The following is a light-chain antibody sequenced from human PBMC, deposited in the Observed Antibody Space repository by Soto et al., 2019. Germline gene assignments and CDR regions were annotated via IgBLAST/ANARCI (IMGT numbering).Light chain of an antibody. CDR3: QQRSNWPT. CDR1: QSISFY. Sequence: EIVLTQAPSTLSLSPLERASLSFRASQSISFYLTLYQHKPGQAPRLLIYDASNRATGIPARFSGSGYGTDFTLTISSLEPEDFAVYYCQQRSNWPTFGQGTRLEIK. V-gene: IGKV3-11*01. CDR2: DAS. J-gene: IGKJ5*01.